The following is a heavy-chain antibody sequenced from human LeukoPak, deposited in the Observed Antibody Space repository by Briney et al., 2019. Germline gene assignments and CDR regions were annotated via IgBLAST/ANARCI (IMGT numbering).Heavy chain of an antibody. Sequence: PGGSLRLSCAASGFTFSIYWVSWVRQAPGKGLEWVANIKEDGSEKYYVDSLKGRFTISRDNAKNSLYLQMNSLRAEDTAVYYCARDGDNFDYWGQGTLVTVSS. CDR1: GFTFSIYW. CDR3: ARDGDNFDY. V-gene: IGHV3-7*05. CDR2: IKEDGSEK. J-gene: IGHJ4*02. D-gene: IGHD7-27*01.